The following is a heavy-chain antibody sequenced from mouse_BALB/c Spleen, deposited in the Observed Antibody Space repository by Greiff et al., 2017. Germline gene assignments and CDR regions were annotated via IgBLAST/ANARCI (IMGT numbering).Heavy chain of an antibody. D-gene: IGHD1-2*01. V-gene: IGHV5-9-3*01. CDR1: GFTFSSYA. CDR2: ISSGGSYT. Sequence: LVESGGGLVKPGGSLKLSCAASGFTFSSYAMSWVRQTPEKRLEWVATISSGGSYTYYPDSVKGRFTISRDNAKNTLYLQMSSLRSEDTAMYYCARFITTATSWFAYWGQGTLVTVSA. CDR3: ARFITTATSWFAY. J-gene: IGHJ3*01.